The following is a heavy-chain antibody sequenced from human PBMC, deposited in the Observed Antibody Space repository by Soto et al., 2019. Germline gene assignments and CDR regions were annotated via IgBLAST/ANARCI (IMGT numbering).Heavy chain of an antibody. J-gene: IGHJ4*02. D-gene: IGHD1-26*01. CDR2: IYYSGST. Sequence: PSETLSLTCAVYGGSFSGYYWSWIRQPPGKGLEWIGSIYYSGSTYYNPSLKSRVTISVDTSKNQFSLKLSSVTAADTAVYHCARVGRLGGTPYYFDYWGQGTLVTVSS. CDR1: GGSFSGYY. CDR3: ARVGRLGGTPYYFDY. V-gene: IGHV4-34*01.